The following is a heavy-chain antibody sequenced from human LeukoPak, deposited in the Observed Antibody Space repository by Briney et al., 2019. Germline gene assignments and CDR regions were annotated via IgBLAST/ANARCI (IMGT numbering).Heavy chain of an antibody. Sequence: ASVKVSCKASGYTFTSYGISWVRQAPGQGLEWMGWISAYNGNTNYAQKLQGRVTMTRDTSISTAYMELSRLRSDDTAVYYCARDTYYYGSGSYWYYYYYGMDVWGQGTTVTVSS. J-gene: IGHJ6*02. CDR1: GYTFTSYG. D-gene: IGHD3-10*01. CDR3: ARDTYYYGSGSYWYYYYYGMDV. CDR2: ISAYNGNT. V-gene: IGHV1-18*01.